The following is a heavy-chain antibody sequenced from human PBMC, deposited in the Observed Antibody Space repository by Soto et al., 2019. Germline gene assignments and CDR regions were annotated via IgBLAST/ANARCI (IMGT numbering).Heavy chain of an antibody. J-gene: IGHJ4*02. D-gene: IGHD6-13*01. V-gene: IGHV4-59*08. CDR3: ARLSYSSSWFDY. CDR1: GGSISSYY. Sequence: KQSQTLSLTCTVSGGSISSYYWSWIRQPPGKGLEWIGYIYYSGSTNYNPSLKSRVTISVDTSKNQFSLKLSSVTAADTAVYYCARLSYSSSWFDYWGQGTLVTVSS. CDR2: IYYSGST.